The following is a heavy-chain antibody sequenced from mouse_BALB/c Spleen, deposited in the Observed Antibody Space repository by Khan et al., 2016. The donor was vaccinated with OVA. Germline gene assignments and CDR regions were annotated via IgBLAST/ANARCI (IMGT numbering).Heavy chain of an antibody. V-gene: IGHV3-2*02. D-gene: IGHD1-1*01. J-gene: IGHJ2*02. CDR2: ISYSGNT. Sequence: EVQLQESGPGLVKPSQSLSLTCTVTGYSITSDYAWNWIRQFPENKLEWMGFISYSGNTKYNPSLKSRFSITRDTSKNQFFLQLNSVTTEDTATYYCARVYGGDFDYWGQGTSLTVPS. CDR1: GYSITSDYA. CDR3: ARVYGGDFDY.